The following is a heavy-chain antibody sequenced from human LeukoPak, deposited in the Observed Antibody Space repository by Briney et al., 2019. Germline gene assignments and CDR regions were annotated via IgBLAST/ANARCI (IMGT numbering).Heavy chain of an antibody. CDR3: ARGITIFGVVTRFDP. V-gene: IGHV3-66*01. CDR2: IYSGGST. D-gene: IGHD3-3*01. Sequence: AGRSLRLSCAASGFTLSSNAMHWVRQAPGKGLEWVSVIYSGGSTYYADSVKGRFTISRHNSKNTLYLQMNSLRAEDTAVYYCARGITIFGVVTRFDPWGQGTLVTVSS. J-gene: IGHJ5*02. CDR1: GFTLSSNA.